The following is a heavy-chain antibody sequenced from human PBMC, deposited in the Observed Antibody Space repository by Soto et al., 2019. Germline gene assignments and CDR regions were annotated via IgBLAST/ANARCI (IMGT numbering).Heavy chain of an antibody. CDR3: ARIYSSGWPLGLEADYYYYYMDV. D-gene: IGHD6-19*01. J-gene: IGHJ6*03. V-gene: IGHV3-64*01. CDR2: ISSNGGST. CDR1: GFTFSSYA. Sequence: GGSLRLSCAASGFTFSSYAMHWVRQAPGKGLEYVSAISSNGGSTYYANSVKGRFTISRDNSKNTLYLQMGSLRAEDMAVYYCARIYSSGWPLGLEADYYYYYMDVWGKGTTVTVSS.